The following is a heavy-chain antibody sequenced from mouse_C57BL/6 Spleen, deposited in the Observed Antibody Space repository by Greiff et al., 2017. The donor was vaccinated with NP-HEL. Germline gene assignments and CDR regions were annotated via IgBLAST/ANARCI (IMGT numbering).Heavy chain of an antibody. V-gene: IGHV1-19*01. J-gene: IGHJ1*03. CDR1: GYTFTDYY. D-gene: IGHD4-1*01. CDR3: ARFWGDWYFDV. CDR2: INPYNGGT. Sequence: EVQLQESGPVLVKPGASVKMSCKASGYTFTDYYMNWVKQSHGKSLEWIGVINPYNGGTSYNQKFKGKATLTVDKSSSTAYMELNSLTSEDSAVYYCARFWGDWYFDVWGTGTTVTVSS.